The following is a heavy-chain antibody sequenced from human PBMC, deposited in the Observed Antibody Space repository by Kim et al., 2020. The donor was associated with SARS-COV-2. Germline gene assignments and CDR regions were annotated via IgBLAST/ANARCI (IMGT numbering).Heavy chain of an antibody. D-gene: IGHD1-26*01. Sequence: SETLSLTCTVSGGSISSYYWSWIRQPPGKGLEWIGYIYYSGSTNYNPSLKSRVTISVDTSKNQFSLKLSSVTAAETAVYYCARGASWEERYDYWGQGTLV. CDR1: GGSISSYY. V-gene: IGHV4-59*01. CDR3: ARGASWEERYDY. J-gene: IGHJ4*02. CDR2: IYYSGST.